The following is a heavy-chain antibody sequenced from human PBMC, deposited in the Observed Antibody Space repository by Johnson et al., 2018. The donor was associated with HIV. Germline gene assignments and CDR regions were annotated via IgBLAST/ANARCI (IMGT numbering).Heavy chain of an antibody. V-gene: IGHV3-11*04. CDR2: ISSSGSTI. D-gene: IGHD3-22*01. J-gene: IGHJ3*02. Sequence: QMLLVESGGGVVQPGRSLRLSCVASGFTIKDHYMSWIRQAPGKGLEWVSYISSSGSTIYYADSVKGRFTISRDNAKNSLYLKMNSLRAEDTAVYYCARRDDIRNGAFDIWGQGTMVTVSS. CDR1: GFTIKDHY. CDR3: ARRDDIRNGAFDI.